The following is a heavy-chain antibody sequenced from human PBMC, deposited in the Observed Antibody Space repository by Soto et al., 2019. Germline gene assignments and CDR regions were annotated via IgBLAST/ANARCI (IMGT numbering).Heavy chain of an antibody. CDR1: GYTFTSYG. Sequence: QVQLVQSGAEVKKPGASVKVSCKASGYTFTSYGISWVRQAPGQGLAWMGWISAYHGNTNYVQKLQDRVTMTTDTSTSTDYRELRSLRSDDTAVYYCARGQGLGYCSVGSCYSGAWGYFHYWCQGSLVTVS. J-gene: IGHJ4*02. CDR2: ISAYHGNT. CDR3: ARGQGLGYCSVGSCYSGAWGYFHY. V-gene: IGHV1-18*01. D-gene: IGHD2-15*01.